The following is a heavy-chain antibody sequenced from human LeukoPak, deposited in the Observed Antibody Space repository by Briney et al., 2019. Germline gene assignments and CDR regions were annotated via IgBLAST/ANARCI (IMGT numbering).Heavy chain of an antibody. CDR3: AGGTGGSYYDAPRDY. Sequence: PSETLTLTCTVSGGSISSSSYYWGWIRQPPRKGLEWIGSIYYSGSTYCNPSLKSRVTISVDTSKNQFSLKLSSVTAADTAVYYCAGGTGGSYYDAPRDYWGQGTLVTVSS. CDR2: IYYSGST. CDR1: GGSISSSSYY. D-gene: IGHD1-26*01. J-gene: IGHJ4*02. V-gene: IGHV4-39*07.